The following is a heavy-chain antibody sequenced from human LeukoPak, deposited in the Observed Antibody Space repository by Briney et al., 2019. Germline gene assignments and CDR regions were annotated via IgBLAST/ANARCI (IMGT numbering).Heavy chain of an antibody. D-gene: IGHD1-26*01. CDR2: ISAHTGNT. CDR3: ARSFYDFDY. V-gene: IGHV1-18*01. J-gene: IGHJ4*02. Sequence: ASVKVSCKASGYTFTTFGVSWVRQAPGQGLEWMGWISAHTGNTNYAQKFQGRVTLTTDTSTSTAYMELRSLRSDDTAVYYCARSFYDFDYWGQGTLATVSS. CDR1: GYTFTTFG.